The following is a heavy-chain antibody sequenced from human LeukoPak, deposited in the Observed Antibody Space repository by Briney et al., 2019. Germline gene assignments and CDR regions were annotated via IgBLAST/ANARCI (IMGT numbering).Heavy chain of an antibody. CDR1: GGSISSYY. J-gene: IGHJ4*02. Sequence: SETLPLTCTVSGGSISSYYWSWTRQPPGKGLEWIGYIYYSGSTNYNPSLKSRVTISVDTSKNQFSLKLSSVTAADTAVYYCARGLGYCSGGSCYYFDYWGQGTLVTVSS. D-gene: IGHD2-15*01. CDR2: IYYSGST. V-gene: IGHV4-59*01. CDR3: ARGLGYCSGGSCYYFDY.